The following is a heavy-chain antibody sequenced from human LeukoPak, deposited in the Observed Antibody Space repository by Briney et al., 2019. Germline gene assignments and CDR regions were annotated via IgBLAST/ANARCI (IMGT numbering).Heavy chain of an antibody. CDR1: GFTFSSYG. D-gene: IGHD2-21*01. CDR3: AREISPGAVADY. Sequence: PGGSLRLSCAASGFTFSSYGMHWVRQAPGKGLEWVAFIRYDGSNKYYADSVKGRFTISRDNSKNTLYLQMNSLRAEDTAVYYCAREISPGAVADYWGQGTLVTVSS. CDR2: IRYDGSNK. J-gene: IGHJ4*02. V-gene: IGHV3-30*02.